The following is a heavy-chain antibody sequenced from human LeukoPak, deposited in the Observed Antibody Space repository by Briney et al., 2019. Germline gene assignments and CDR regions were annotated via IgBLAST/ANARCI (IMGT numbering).Heavy chain of an antibody. CDR2: ISAYNGNT. CDR1: GYTFTSYG. D-gene: IGHD3-22*01. Sequence: ASVKVSCKASGYTFTSYGISWVRQAPGQGLEWMGWISAYNGNTNYAQKLQGRVTMATDTSTSTAYMELRSLRSDDTAVYYCAREPYIYDSSGDHYFDYWGQGTLVTVSS. CDR3: AREPYIYDSSGDHYFDY. J-gene: IGHJ4*02. V-gene: IGHV1-18*01.